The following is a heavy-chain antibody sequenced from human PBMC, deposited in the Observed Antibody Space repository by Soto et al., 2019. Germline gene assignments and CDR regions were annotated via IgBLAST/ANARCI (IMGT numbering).Heavy chain of an antibody. CDR3: VRVVAIPGYPDN. J-gene: IGHJ4*02. Sequence: QVQLVQSGAEVRQPASSVKVSCKTSGGTFSSYAISWVRQAPGQGLEWMGGIVPIVDTSTYAQKSQGRVTITADESTSTVYMELSSLRSDDTAVDYCVRVVAIPGYPDNWGQGTLVTVSS. V-gene: IGHV1-69*12. D-gene: IGHD5-12*01. CDR1: GGTFSSYA. CDR2: IVPIVDTS.